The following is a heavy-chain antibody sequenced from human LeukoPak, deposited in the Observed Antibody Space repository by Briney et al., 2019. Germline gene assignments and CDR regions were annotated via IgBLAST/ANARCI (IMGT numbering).Heavy chain of an antibody. CDR3: ARGRSPQAPLPDAFDI. J-gene: IGHJ3*02. CDR1: GGSISSYY. D-gene: IGHD3-10*01. V-gene: IGHV4-59*01. Sequence: PSETLSLTCTVSGGSISSYYWSWIRQPPGKGLGWIGYIYYSGSTNYNPSLKSRVTISVDTSKNQFSLKLSSVTAADTAVYYCARGRSPQAPLPDAFDIWGQGTMVTVSS. CDR2: IYYSGST.